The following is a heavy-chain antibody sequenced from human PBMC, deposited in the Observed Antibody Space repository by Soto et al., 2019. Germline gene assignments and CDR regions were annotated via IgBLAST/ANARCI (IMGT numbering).Heavy chain of an antibody. CDR1: GFTFTSYA. CDR2: ISGSGYNT. D-gene: IGHD5-12*01. Sequence: PGGSLRLSCAASGFTFTSYAMSWVRQTPGEGLEWVSAISGSGYNTYYADSVEGRLTISRDNSKNTLFLQMNSLRAEDTAVYYCVKDRNSGYDYFDYWGQGTLVTVSS. J-gene: IGHJ4*02. CDR3: VKDRNSGYDYFDY. V-gene: IGHV3-23*01.